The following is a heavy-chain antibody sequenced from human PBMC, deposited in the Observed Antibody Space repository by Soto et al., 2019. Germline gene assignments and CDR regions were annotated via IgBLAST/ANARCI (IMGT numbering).Heavy chain of an antibody. CDR3: ARDRQFYSDSSRYRDVFDI. D-gene: IGHD3-22*01. CDR1: GYTFTSYG. J-gene: IGHJ3*02. Sequence: WASVKVSCKASGYTFTSYGISWVRQAPGQGLEWMGWISASNGNTNYAQKFQGRVTMTTDTSTSTAYMELRRLRSDDTAVSYCARDRQFYSDSSRYRDVFDIWGQGTMVSVSS. CDR2: ISASNGNT. V-gene: IGHV1-18*01.